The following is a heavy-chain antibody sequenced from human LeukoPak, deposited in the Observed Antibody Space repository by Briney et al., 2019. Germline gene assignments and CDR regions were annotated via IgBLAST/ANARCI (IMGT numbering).Heavy chain of an antibody. CDR3: TVRSTMSFHAIEV. CDR1: GLPLNIYE. Sequence: TGGPLRLFYAACGLPLNIYEMHWVPQPPAKGLEWISYITDVGSAVYYPDSAKGRFPVSRNNAQNSLLLQVNSLRADDPATYYFTVRSTMSFHAIEVWGQGAMVTVSS. CDR2: ITDVGSAV. D-gene: IGHD5/OR15-5a*01. V-gene: IGHV3-48*03. J-gene: IGHJ6*02.